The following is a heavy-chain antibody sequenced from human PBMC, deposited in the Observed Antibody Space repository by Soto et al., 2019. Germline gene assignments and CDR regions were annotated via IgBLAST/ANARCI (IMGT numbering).Heavy chain of an antibody. D-gene: IGHD2-2*01. V-gene: IGHV3-23*01. Sequence: HPGGSLRLSCAASGFTFSSYAMNWVRQAPGKGLEWVLSIGGSGVTTYYADSVKGRFTISRHNSKNTLSLQMNSLTAEDTSVYDGEKDLGYCSGTSCSYYYNYCMDVWGQGTTVTVSS. CDR3: EKDLGYCSGTSCSYYYNYCMDV. J-gene: IGHJ6*02. CDR1: GFTFSSYA. CDR2: IGGSGVTT.